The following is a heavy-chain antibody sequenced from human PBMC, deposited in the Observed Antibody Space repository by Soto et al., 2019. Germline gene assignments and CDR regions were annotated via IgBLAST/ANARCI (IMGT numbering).Heavy chain of an antibody. CDR3: ARVSVGATFTPEHFDY. V-gene: IGHV3-23*01. CDR2: ISGSGGST. J-gene: IGHJ4*02. Sequence: GGSLRLSCAASGFTFSSYGMHWVRQAPGKGLEWVSAISGSGGSTYYADSVKGRFTISRDNSKNTLYLQMNSLRAEDTAVYYCARVSVGATFTPEHFDYWGLGTLVTVSS. D-gene: IGHD1-26*01. CDR1: GFTFSSYG.